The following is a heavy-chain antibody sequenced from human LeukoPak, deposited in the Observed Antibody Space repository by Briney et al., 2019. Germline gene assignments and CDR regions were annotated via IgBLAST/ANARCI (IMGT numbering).Heavy chain of an antibody. CDR1: GGSISSSSYY. J-gene: IGHJ4*02. CDR2: IYYSGST. V-gene: IGHV4-61*01. Sequence: SETLSLTCTVSGGSISSSSYYWSWIRQPPGKGLEWIGYIYYSGSTNYNPSLKSRVTISVDTSKNQFSLKLSSVTAADTAVYYCARYITMVRGTAVLDYWGQGTLVTVSS. CDR3: ARYITMVRGTAVLDY. D-gene: IGHD3-10*01.